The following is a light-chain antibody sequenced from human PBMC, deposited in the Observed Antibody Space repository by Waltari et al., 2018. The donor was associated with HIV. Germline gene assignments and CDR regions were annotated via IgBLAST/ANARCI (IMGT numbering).Light chain of an antibody. CDR1: RSLLHSSKNKND. J-gene: IGKJ1*01. CDR3: QQYFSLPAT. V-gene: IGKV4-1*01. CDR2: WAS. Sequence: DIVMTQSPVSLAVSQGGRATINCRSSRSLLHSSKNKNDLAWYQQKPGQPPKLLIYWASTRQSGVPERFSGSGSGTDFTLTISSLQAEDAAVYYCQQYFSLPATFGQGTKVEIK.